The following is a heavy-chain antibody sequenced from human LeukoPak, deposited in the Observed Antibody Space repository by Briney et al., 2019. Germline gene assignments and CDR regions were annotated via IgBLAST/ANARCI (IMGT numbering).Heavy chain of an antibody. V-gene: IGHV4-34*01. J-gene: IGHJ4*02. CDR2: INHSGST. Sequence: PSETLSLTCAVYGGSFSGYYWSWIRQPPGKGLEWLGEINHSGSTNYNPSLKSRVTISVDTSKNQFSLKLSSVTAADTAVYYCARARYGDYASDFDYWGQGTLVTVSS. CDR1: GGSFSGYY. CDR3: ARARYGDYASDFDY. D-gene: IGHD4-17*01.